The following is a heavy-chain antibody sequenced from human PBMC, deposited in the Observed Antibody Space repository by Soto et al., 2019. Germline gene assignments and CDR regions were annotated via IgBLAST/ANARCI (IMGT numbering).Heavy chain of an antibody. V-gene: IGHV5-10-1*01. D-gene: IGHD3-22*01. CDR1: GYSFAGYW. CDR2: IDPSDSQT. CDR3: ARRIYDSDTGPNFQYYFDS. J-gene: IGHJ4*02. Sequence: GESLKISCKVSGYSFAGYWITWVRQKPGKGLEWMGRIDPSDSQTYYSPSFRGHVTISVTKSITTVFLQWSSLRASDTAMYYCARRIYDSDTGPNFQYYFDSWGQGTPVTVSS.